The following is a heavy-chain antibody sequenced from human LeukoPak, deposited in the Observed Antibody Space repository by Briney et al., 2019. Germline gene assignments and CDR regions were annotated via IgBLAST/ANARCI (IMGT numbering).Heavy chain of an antibody. CDR1: GFTFSSYS. V-gene: IGHV3-21*01. J-gene: IGHJ4*02. Sequence: PGGSLRLSCAASGFTFSSYSMNWFRQAPGKGLEWGSSISSSSSYIYYADSVKGRFTISRDNAKNSLYLQMNSLRAEDTAVYYCARDRTGTAFGYWGQGTLVTVSS. D-gene: IGHD1-1*01. CDR3: ARDRTGTAFGY. CDR2: ISSSSSYI.